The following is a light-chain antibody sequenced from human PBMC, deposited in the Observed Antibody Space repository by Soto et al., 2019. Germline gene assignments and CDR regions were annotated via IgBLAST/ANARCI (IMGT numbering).Light chain of an antibody. CDR1: QSSSGY. CDR2: DAS. J-gene: IGKJ4*01. CDR3: QQRSNRLT. Sequence: NVLTQSPATLSLSPGDSATLSCRASQSSSGYLAWYQQKPGQAPRLLIYDASTRAPGIPTRFSGSGSGTEYTLTITSLEPEDSAVYYCQQRSNRLTCGGGTKVDIK. V-gene: IGKV3-11*01.